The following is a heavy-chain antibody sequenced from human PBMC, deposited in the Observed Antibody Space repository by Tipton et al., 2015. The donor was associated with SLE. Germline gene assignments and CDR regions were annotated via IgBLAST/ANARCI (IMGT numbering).Heavy chain of an antibody. V-gene: IGHV3-30*04. CDR2: ILYDGSNK. CDR3: ARDHWAATGLYYYYGMDV. J-gene: IGHJ6*02. CDR1: GFTFSSYA. D-gene: IGHD3-9*01. Sequence: SLRLSCAASGFTFSSYAMHWVRQPPGKGLEWVAIILYDGSNKYYADSVKGRFTISRDNSNNTLYLQMNSLRAEDTAVYYCARDHWAATGLYYYYGMDVWGQGTTVTVSS.